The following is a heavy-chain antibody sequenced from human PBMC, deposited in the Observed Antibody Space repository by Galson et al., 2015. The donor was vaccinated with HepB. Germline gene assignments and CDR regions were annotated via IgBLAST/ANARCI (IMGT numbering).Heavy chain of an antibody. CDR3: VKGGGYRAIRGRGGFDS. V-gene: IGHV3-30*04. J-gene: IGHJ4*02. CDR2: ITYDGTNK. CDR1: GFTFNSYA. D-gene: IGHD5-12*01. Sequence: SLRLSCAASGFTFNSYAMHWVRQAPGKGLQWVAVITYDGTNKFYARSVKGRLTISRDNSRNTLFLHMNSLRPEDTALYYCVKGGGYRAIRGRGGFDSWGQGALVTVSS.